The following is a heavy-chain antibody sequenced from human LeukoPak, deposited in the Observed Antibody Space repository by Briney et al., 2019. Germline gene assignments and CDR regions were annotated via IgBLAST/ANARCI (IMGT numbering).Heavy chain of an antibody. Sequence: SETLSLTCTVSGYSISSGYYWGWIRRPPGKGLEWIGSIYYSGSTYYNPSLKSRVTISVDTSKNQFSLKLSSVTAADTAVYYCARDWGVADDAFDIWGQGTMVTVSS. CDR3: ARDWGVADDAFDI. CDR2: IYYSGST. CDR1: GYSISSGYY. D-gene: IGHD3-10*01. J-gene: IGHJ3*02. V-gene: IGHV4-38-2*02.